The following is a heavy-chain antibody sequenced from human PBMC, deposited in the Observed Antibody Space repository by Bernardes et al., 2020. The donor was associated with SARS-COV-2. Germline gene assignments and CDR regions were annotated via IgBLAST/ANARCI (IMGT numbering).Heavy chain of an antibody. CDR2: IYYSGST. D-gene: IGHD3-16*01. V-gene: IGHV4-59*01. CDR3: ARTRPSSYYDYVWGRSAGYYFDY. CDR1: GGSFSGYY. Sequence: SETLSLTCAVYGGSFSGYYWSWIRQPPGKGLEWIGYIYYSGSTNYNPSLKSRVTISVDTSKNQFSLKLSSVTAADTAVYYCARTRPSSYYDYVWGRSAGYYFDYWGQGTLVTVSS. J-gene: IGHJ4*02.